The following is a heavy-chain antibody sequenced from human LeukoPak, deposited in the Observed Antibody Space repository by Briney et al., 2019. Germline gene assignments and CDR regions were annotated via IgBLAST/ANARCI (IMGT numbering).Heavy chain of an antibody. Sequence: GGSLRLSCAASGFTFSNYEMNWVRQAPGKGLEWVSYISSSGSNIYYADSVKGRFTISRDNAKNSLYLQMNSLRAEDTAVYYCAGIVGATTGFDYWGQGTLVTVSS. J-gene: IGHJ4*02. D-gene: IGHD1-26*01. V-gene: IGHV3-48*03. CDR1: GFTFSNYE. CDR3: AGIVGATTGFDY. CDR2: ISSSGSNI.